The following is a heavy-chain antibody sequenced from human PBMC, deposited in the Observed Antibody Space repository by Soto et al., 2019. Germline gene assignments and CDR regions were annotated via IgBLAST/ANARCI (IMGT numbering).Heavy chain of an antibody. CDR2: ISAYNGNT. Sequence: QVQLVQSGAEVKKPGASVKVSCKASGYTFTSYGISWVRQAPGQGLEWMGWISAYNGNTNYAQKLQGRVTMTTDTATSTAYMELRSLRSDDTAVYYCARVLSDYGDMNWFDPWGQGTLVTVSS. V-gene: IGHV1-18*01. CDR1: GYTFTSYG. J-gene: IGHJ5*02. D-gene: IGHD4-17*01. CDR3: ARVLSDYGDMNWFDP.